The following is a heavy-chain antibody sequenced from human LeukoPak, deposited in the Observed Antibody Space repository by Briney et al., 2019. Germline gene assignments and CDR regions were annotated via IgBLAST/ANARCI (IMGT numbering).Heavy chain of an antibody. CDR3: ARDPITYYYGSGSRKNAFDI. CDR2: IKQDGSEK. J-gene: IGHJ3*02. Sequence: PGGSLRLSCAASGFTFSSYWMSWVRQAPGKGLEWVANIKQDGSEKYYVDSVKGRFTISRDNAKNSLYLQMNSLRAEDTAVYYCARDPITYYYGSGSRKNAFDIWGQGTMVTVSS. CDR1: GFTFSSYW. D-gene: IGHD3-10*01. V-gene: IGHV3-7*01.